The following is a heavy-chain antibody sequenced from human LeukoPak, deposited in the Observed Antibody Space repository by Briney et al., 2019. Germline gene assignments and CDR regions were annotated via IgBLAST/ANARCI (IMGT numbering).Heavy chain of an antibody. CDR2: ITSSSSTI. Sequence: QTGGSLRLSCAASGFTFSGYNMNWVRQAPGKGLEWVSFITSSSSTIYYADSVKGRFTISRDNAKNPLYLQMNSLRDEDTAVYFCARGRTSSWYFDYWGQGTLVTVSS. D-gene: IGHD6-13*01. CDR3: ARGRTSSWYFDY. CDR1: GFTFSGYN. J-gene: IGHJ4*02. V-gene: IGHV3-48*02.